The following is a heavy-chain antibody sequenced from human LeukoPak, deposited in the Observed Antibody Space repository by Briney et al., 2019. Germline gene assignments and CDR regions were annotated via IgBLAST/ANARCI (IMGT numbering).Heavy chain of an antibody. CDR1: GFTLSSYS. J-gene: IGHJ4*02. Sequence: PGGSLRLSCAVSGFTLSSYSMNWVRQAPGKGLEWVSSISSSSSYIYYADSVKGRFTIPKDHATNSLYLQMNSLRAEDTAVYYCASTLVATSDTDYRGQGTLVTVSS. CDR3: ASTLVATSDTDY. D-gene: IGHD5-12*01. CDR2: ISSSSSYI. V-gene: IGHV3-21*01.